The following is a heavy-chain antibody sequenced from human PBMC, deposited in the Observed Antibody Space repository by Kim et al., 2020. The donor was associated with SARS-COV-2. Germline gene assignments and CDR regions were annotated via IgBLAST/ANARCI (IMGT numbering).Heavy chain of an antibody. V-gene: IGHV4-61*01. CDR1: GGSVSSGIYC. CDR2: ISNTGVT. CDR3: ARGGGFPGDYGAVFGS. D-gene: IGHD4-17*01. J-gene: IGHJ4*02. Sequence: SETLSLTCTVSGGSVSSGIYCWSWLRQPPGKGLEWIGCISNTGVTQYSTSLQSRVTISRSTSENQFSLRLSAVTAADTAVYYCARGGGFPGDYGAVFGSWGRGILAIVSS.